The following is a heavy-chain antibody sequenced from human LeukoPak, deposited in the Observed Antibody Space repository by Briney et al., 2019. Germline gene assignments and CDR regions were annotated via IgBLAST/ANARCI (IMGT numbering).Heavy chain of an antibody. D-gene: IGHD2-2*01. CDR1: GGSFSGYY. V-gene: IGHV4-34*01. Sequence: PSETLSLTCAVYGGSFSGYYWSWIRQPPGKGLEWIGEINHSGSTNYNPSLKSRVTISVDTSKNQFSLKLSSVTAADTAVYYCASVSLGYCSSTGCRSGGYWGQGTLVTVSS. J-gene: IGHJ4*02. CDR3: ASVSLGYCSSTGCRSGGY. CDR2: INHSGST.